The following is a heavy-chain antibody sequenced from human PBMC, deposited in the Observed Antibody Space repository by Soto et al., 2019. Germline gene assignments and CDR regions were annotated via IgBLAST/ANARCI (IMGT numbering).Heavy chain of an antibody. D-gene: IGHD2-15*01. Sequence: EVQLLESGGGLVQPGGSLRLSCAASGFTFSNYAMNWVRQAPRKGLEWVSVISGSGSSTYYADSMKGRFSISRDHSKNTLYLQISSLRAEDTAVYYCARRTPSWAFDIWGQGTMVTVSS. CDR3: ARRTPSWAFDI. CDR1: GFTFSNYA. J-gene: IGHJ3*02. CDR2: ISGSGSST. V-gene: IGHV3-23*01.